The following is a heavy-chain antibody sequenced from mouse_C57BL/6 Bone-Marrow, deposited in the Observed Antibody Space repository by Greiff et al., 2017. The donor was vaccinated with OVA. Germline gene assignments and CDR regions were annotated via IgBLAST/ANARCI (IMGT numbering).Heavy chain of an antibody. CDR3: ARSPRSYYFDD. Sequence: EVMLVESGGGLVQPGGSLSLSCAASGFTFTDYYMSWVRQPPGKALEWLGFIRNKANGYTTEYSASVKGRFTISRDNSQSILYLQMNALRAEDSATYYCARSPRSYYFDDWGQGTTLTVSS. J-gene: IGHJ2*01. V-gene: IGHV7-3*01. D-gene: IGHD2-10*02. CDR1: GFTFTDYY. CDR2: IRNKANGYTT.